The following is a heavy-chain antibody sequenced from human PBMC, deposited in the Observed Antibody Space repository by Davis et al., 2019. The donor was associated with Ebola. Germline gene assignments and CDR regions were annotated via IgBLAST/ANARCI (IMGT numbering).Heavy chain of an antibody. V-gene: IGHV4-39*07. D-gene: IGHD6-19*01. CDR1: GGSISSSSYY. J-gene: IGHJ4*02. CDR2: IYYSGST. Sequence: SETLSLTCTVSGGSISSSSYYWGWIRQPPGKGLEWIGSIYYSGSTYYNPSLKSRVTISVDTSKNQFSLKLSSVTAADTAVYYCARTSGQWLTYVEIDYWGQGILVTVSS. CDR3: ARTSGQWLTYVEIDY.